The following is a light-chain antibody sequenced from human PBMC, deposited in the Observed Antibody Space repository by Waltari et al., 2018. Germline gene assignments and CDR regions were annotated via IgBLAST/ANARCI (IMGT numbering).Light chain of an antibody. CDR2: DTS. Sequence: VLTQSPATLSLSAGERATLSCRASQSVLNYLAWYQQKRGQAPRLLIYDTSKRATGIPARFSGSGSGTDFTLTISNLEADDFALYYCQQGSILPLTFGGGTKVEIK. J-gene: IGKJ4*01. V-gene: IGKV3-11*01. CDR1: QSVLNY. CDR3: QQGSILPLT.